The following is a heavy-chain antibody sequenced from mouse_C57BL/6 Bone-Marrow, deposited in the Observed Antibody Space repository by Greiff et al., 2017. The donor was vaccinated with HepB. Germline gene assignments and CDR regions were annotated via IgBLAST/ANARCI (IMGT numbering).Heavy chain of an antibody. CDR2: IYPRSGNT. D-gene: IGHD1-1*01. CDR1: GYTFTSYG. J-gene: IGHJ2*01. Sequence: QVQLQQSGAELARPGASVKLSCKASGYTFTSYGISWVKQRTGQGLEWIGEIYPRSGNTYYNEKFKGKATLTADKSSSTAYMELRSLTSEDSAVYFCACAPSYYYGKDYWGQGTTLTVSS. V-gene: IGHV1-81*01. CDR3: ACAPSYYYGKDY.